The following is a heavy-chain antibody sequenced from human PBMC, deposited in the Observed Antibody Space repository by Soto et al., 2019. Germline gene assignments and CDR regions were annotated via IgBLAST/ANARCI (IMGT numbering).Heavy chain of an antibody. V-gene: IGHV1-69*13. CDR3: ARMGYDFWSGYLYYYYYGMDV. D-gene: IGHD3-3*01. CDR2: IIPIFGTA. Sequence: ASVKVSCKASGGTFSSYAISWVRQAPGQGLEWMGGIIPIFGTANYAQKFQGRVTITADESTSTAYMELSSLRSEDTAVYYCARMGYDFWSGYLYYYYYGMDVWGQGTTVTVS. J-gene: IGHJ6*02. CDR1: GGTFSSYA.